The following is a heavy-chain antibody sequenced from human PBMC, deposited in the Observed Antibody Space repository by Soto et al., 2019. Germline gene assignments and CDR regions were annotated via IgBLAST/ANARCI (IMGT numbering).Heavy chain of an antibody. Sequence: SETLSLTCPVSGGSISSYYWSWIRQPPGKGLEWIGYIYYSGSTNYNPSLKSRVTISVDTSKNQFSLKLSSVTAADTAVYYCARAVAAAGTVDLDYWGQGTLVTVSS. V-gene: IGHV4-59*01. D-gene: IGHD6-13*01. CDR1: GGSISSYY. CDR2: IYYSGST. CDR3: ARAVAAAGTVDLDY. J-gene: IGHJ4*02.